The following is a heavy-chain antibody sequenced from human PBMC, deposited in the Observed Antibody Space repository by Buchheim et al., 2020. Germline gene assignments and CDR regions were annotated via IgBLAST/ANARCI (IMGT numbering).Heavy chain of an antibody. CDR2: VKSTSAGGTI. Sequence: EVQLVESGGGLVGPGGSLTLSCATSGFTFHDHWMSWIRQAPGKGQEWIARVKSTSAGGTIDYVTSVKGRFVISRDDSKNMLYLQMNSLKNEDTAVYYCTTEPRYWGQGTL. J-gene: IGHJ4*02. CDR1: GFTFHDHW. D-gene: IGHD3-9*01. CDR3: TTEPRY. V-gene: IGHV3-15*01.